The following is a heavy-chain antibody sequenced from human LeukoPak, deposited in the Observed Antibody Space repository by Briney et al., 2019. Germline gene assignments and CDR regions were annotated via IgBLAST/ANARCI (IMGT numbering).Heavy chain of an antibody. V-gene: IGHV4-34*01. CDR1: GGSFSGYY. J-gene: IGHJ4*02. CDR2: INHSGST. CDR3: ARGRGPPRYFDY. Sequence: SETLSLTCAAYGGSFSGYYWSWIRQPPGKGLEWIGEINHSGSTNYNPSLKSRVTISVDTSKNQFSLKLSSVTAADTAVYYCARGRGPPRYFDYWGQGTLVTVSS.